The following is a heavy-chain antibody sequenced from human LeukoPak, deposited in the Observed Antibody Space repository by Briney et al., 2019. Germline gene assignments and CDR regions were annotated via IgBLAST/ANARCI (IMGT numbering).Heavy chain of an antibody. CDR3: AKATARFGYYFDY. V-gene: IGHV3-9*01. J-gene: IGHJ4*02. CDR1: GFTFDDYA. CDR2: ISWNSGSI. Sequence: GESLRLSCAASGFTFDDYAMHWVRQAPGKGLEWVSGISWNSGSIGYADSVKGRFTISRDNAKNSLYLQMNSLRAEDTALYYCAKATARFGYYFDYWGQGTLVTVSS. D-gene: IGHD3-3*01.